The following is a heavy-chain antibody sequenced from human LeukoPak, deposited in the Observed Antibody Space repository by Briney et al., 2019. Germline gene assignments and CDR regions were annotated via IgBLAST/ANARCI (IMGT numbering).Heavy chain of an antibody. V-gene: IGHV4-34*01. J-gene: IGHJ3*02. D-gene: IGHD2-8*01. Sequence: PSETLSLTCAVYGGSFSGYYWSWIRQPPGKGLEWIGEINHSGSTNYNPSLKSRVTISVDTSKNQFSLKLSSVTAADTAVYYCASPEFMVSYAFDIWGQGTMVTVSS. CDR2: INHSGST. CDR3: ASPEFMVSYAFDI. CDR1: GGSFSGYY.